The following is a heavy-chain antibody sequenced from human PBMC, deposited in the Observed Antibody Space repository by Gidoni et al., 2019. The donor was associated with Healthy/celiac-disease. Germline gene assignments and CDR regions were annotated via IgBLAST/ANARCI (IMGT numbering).Heavy chain of an antibody. Sequence: QVQLQASGPGLVQPSPTLSLPCTVSGCSISSGGYYWSWIRQHPGKGLEWIGYIYYSGSTYYNPSLKSRVTISVDTSKNQFSLKLSSVTAADTAVYYCARDPIHCSGGSCSESHAFDIWGQGTMVTVSS. CDR3: ARDPIHCSGGSCSESHAFDI. CDR2: IYYSGST. CDR1: GCSISSGGYY. J-gene: IGHJ3*02. D-gene: IGHD2-15*01. V-gene: IGHV4-31*03.